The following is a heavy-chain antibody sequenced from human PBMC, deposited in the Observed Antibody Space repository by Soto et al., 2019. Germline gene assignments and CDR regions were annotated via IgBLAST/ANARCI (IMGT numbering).Heavy chain of an antibody. V-gene: IGHV3-21*01. CDR2: ISRSSSYI. CDR1: GFTFSIYS. Sequence: PWGSLSVCCATSGFTFSIYSMNTVRQAPGNGLEWVSPISRSSSYIYYAAPVKGRFTISRDNAKKSLYLQMNSLRAEDTAVYYCARDPTHTFDPWGQGTMFTVSS. J-gene: IGHJ5*02. CDR3: ARDPTHTFDP.